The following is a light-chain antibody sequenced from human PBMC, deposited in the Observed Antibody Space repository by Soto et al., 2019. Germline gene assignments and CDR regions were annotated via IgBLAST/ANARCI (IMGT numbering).Light chain of an antibody. V-gene: IGKV3D-20*01. CDR1: QSLSSSY. Sequence: EIVLTQSPATLSLSPGERVTLSCGASQSLSSSYLAWYQQKPGLAPRLLIYDTSNRATGIPDRFSGSGSGTDFTLTISRLEPEEFAVYYCQQYGTSPQTFGGGTKGEI. CDR2: DTS. J-gene: IGKJ4*01. CDR3: QQYGTSPQT.